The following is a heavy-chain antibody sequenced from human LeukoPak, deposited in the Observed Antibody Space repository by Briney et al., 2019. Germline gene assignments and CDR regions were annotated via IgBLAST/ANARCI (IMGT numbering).Heavy chain of an antibody. D-gene: IGHD2-2*01. J-gene: IGHJ3*02. CDR1: GFTVSSNY. V-gene: IGHV3-66*02. CDR2: IYSGRGT. CDR3: ARDLDTRGAFDI. Sequence: GGSLRLSCEASGFTVSSNYVSWVRQAPGKGLEWVSIIYSGRGTNYADSVKGRFTISRDNSKNTLYLQMNSLRAEDTAVYYCARDLDTRGAFDIWGQGTMVTVSS.